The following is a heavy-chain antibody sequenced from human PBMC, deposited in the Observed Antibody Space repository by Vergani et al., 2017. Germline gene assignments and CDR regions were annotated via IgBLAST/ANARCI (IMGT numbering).Heavy chain of an antibody. Sequence: QVQLVQSGAEVQKPGASVKVSCKASGYTFTGYYMHWVRQAPGQGLEWMGWIIPSFGTANYAQKFQGRVTITADESTSTAYMELSSLRAEDTAVYYCAGGGGSYFGYWGQGTLVTVSS. CDR1: GYTFTGYY. V-gene: IGHV1-69*01. CDR3: AGGGGSYFGY. J-gene: IGHJ4*02. D-gene: IGHD1-26*01. CDR2: IIPSFGTA.